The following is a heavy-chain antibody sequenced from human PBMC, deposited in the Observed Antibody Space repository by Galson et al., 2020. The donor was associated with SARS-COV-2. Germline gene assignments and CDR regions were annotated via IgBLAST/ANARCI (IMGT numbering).Heavy chain of an antibody. D-gene: IGHD3-10*01. CDR3: ARSPTMVRGVINYHYYGMDV. J-gene: IGHJ6*02. Sequence: HGESLKISCKGSGYSFTSYWIGWVRQMPGKGLEWMGIIYPGDSDTRYSPSFQGQVTISADKSISTAYLQWSSLKASDTAMYYCARSPTMVRGVINYHYYGMDVWGQGTTVTVSS. V-gene: IGHV5-51*01. CDR2: IYPGDSDT. CDR1: GYSFTSYW.